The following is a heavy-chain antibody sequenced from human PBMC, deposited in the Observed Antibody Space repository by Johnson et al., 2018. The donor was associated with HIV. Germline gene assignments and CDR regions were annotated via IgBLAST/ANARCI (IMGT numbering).Heavy chain of an antibody. J-gene: IGHJ3*02. CDR2: ISHDGSNK. D-gene: IGHD4-17*01. CDR1: RFTFKTYT. V-gene: IGHV3-30-3*01. Sequence: QVQLVESGGGVVQPGRSLRLSCAASRFTFKTYTMHWVRQAPGKGLEWVAVISHDGSNKYYADSVKGRFTISRDNAKNSLYLQMNSLRAEDTAVYYCARDYGDDEVPDAFDIWGQGTMVTVSS. CDR3: ARDYGDDEVPDAFDI.